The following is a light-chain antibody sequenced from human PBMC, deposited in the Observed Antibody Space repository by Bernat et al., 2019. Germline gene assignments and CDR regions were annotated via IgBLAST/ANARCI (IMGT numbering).Light chain of an antibody. CDR3: QQYNNWPPTT. J-gene: IGKJ2*01. CDR1: QGISSY. V-gene: IGKV1-8*01. Sequence: AIRMTQSPSSFSASTGDRVTITCRASQGISSYLAWYQQKPGKAPKLLIYAASTLQSGVPSRFSGSGSGTDFTLTISSLQSEDFAVYYCQQYNNWPPTTFGQGTKLEIK. CDR2: AAS.